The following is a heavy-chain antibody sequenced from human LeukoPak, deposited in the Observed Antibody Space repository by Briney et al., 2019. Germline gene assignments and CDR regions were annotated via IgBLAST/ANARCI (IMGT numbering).Heavy chain of an antibody. D-gene: IGHD5-18*01. V-gene: IGHV4-39*01. Sequence: PSETLSLTCTVSGGSISSSSYYWGWIRQPPGKGLEWIGSIYYSGSTYYNPSLKSRVTISVDTSKNQFSLKLSSVTAADTAVYYCARLVVGIQLWFFEGFDPWGQGTLVTVSS. J-gene: IGHJ5*02. CDR2: IYYSGST. CDR3: ARLVVGIQLWFFEGFDP. CDR1: GGSISSSSYY.